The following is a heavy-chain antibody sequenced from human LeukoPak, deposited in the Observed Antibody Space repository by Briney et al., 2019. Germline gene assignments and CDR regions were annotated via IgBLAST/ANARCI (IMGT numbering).Heavy chain of an antibody. CDR1: GYTSTGYY. D-gene: IGHD3-22*01. V-gene: IGHV1-2*02. J-gene: IGHJ4*02. CDR3: ARHYYDTSGSSY. Sequence: ASVKVSCKASGYTSTGYYIHWVRQAPGQGLEWMGWINPNSGDTNFAQEFQGRVTMARDTSISTAYMELSRLRSDDTAVYYCARHYYDTSGSSYWGQGTLVTVSS. CDR2: INPNSGDT.